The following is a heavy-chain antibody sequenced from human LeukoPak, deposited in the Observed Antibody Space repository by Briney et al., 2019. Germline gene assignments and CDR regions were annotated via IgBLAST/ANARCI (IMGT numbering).Heavy chain of an antibody. D-gene: IGHD3-22*01. CDR2: IFYSGST. Sequence: PSETLSLTCTVSGGSISSYYWNWIRQPPGKGLDWIGYIFYSGSTNYNPSLKSRVTISVDTSKNQFSLKLSSVTAADTAVYYCARGADSSGYYSIFYFDYWGQGTLVTVSS. CDR3: ARGADSSGYYSIFYFDY. J-gene: IGHJ4*02. CDR1: GGSISSYY. V-gene: IGHV4-59*01.